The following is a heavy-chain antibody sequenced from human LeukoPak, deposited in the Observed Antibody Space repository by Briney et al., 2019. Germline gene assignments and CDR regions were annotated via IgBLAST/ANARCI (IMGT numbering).Heavy chain of an antibody. D-gene: IGHD2-15*01. Sequence: ASVKVSCKASGYIFTGYGLSWVRQAPGQGLEWMGWISGYNGYTNYAQKVQDRVTMTTDTSTTTAYMELRSLRSDDTAVYYCARDQVDWGQGTLVTVSS. CDR1: GYIFTGYG. V-gene: IGHV1-18*01. J-gene: IGHJ4*02. CDR2: ISGYNGYT. CDR3: ARDQVD.